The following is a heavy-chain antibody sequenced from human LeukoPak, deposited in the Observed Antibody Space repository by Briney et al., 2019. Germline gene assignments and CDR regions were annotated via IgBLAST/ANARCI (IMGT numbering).Heavy chain of an antibody. CDR1: GYTFTGYY. D-gene: IGHD2-2*01. Sequence: ASVKVSCKASGYTFTGYYLHWVRQAPGQGLEWMGWINPNGGGTYYAQKFQGRVTMTRDTSISTAYMDLSSLRSEDTAVYYCAKSGVVQSKNWFDPWGQGTLVTVSS. CDR2: INPNGGGT. V-gene: IGHV1-2*02. J-gene: IGHJ5*02. CDR3: AKSGVVQSKNWFDP.